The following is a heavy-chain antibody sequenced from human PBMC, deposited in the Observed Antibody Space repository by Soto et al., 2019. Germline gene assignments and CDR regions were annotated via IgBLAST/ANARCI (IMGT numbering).Heavy chain of an antibody. Sequence: QVQLVQSGAEVKKPGSSVKVSCKASGGTFSSYTISWVRQAPGQGLAWMGRIIHILGRANYAQKFHGRVTITADQSTSTAYMELSSLRSEDTAVYYCASGYYDRSGDLVLWGQGSTVSVSS. D-gene: IGHD3-22*01. V-gene: IGHV1-69*02. CDR3: ASGYYDRSGDLVL. J-gene: IGHJ6*02. CDR2: IIHILGRA. CDR1: GGTFSSYT.